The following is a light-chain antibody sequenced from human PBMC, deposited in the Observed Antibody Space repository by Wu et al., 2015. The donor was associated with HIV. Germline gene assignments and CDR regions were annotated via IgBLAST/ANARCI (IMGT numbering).Light chain of an antibody. V-gene: IGKV1-5*01. CDR2: GAS. Sequence: DIQMTQSPLTLSASVGDRVKITCRASQKINVWLAWYHQPPERAPKLLIHGASNLQRGVSSRFGGSGSETEFTLTINNLQPDDVGTYFCQHYESFPFTFGQGTKLLIK. CDR1: QKINVW. J-gene: IGKJ2*01. CDR3: QHYESFPFT.